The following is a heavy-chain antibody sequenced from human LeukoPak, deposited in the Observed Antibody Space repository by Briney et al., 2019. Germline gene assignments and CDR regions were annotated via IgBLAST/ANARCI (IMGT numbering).Heavy chain of an antibody. D-gene: IGHD6-13*01. CDR2: IRYDGSNK. V-gene: IGHV3-30*02. Sequence: GGSLRLSCAASGFTFSSYGMHWVRQAPGKGLEWVAFIRYDGSNKYYADSVKGRFTISRDNSKNTLYLQMNSLRAEDTAAYYCAKVAAAGYYYYYYYMDVWGKGTTVTVSS. CDR3: AKVAAAGYYYYYYYMDV. J-gene: IGHJ6*03. CDR1: GFTFSSYG.